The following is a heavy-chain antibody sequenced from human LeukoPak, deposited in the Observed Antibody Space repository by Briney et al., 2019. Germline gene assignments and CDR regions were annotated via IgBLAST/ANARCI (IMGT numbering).Heavy chain of an antibody. CDR2: INHSGST. Sequence: SETLSLTCAVYGGSLSGYYWSWIRQPPGKGLEWIGEINHSGSTNYNPSLKSRVTISVDTSKNQFSLKLSSVTAADTAVYYCARGVITDNWFDPWGQGTLVTVSS. CDR1: GGSLSGYY. D-gene: IGHD3-22*01. CDR3: ARGVITDNWFDP. J-gene: IGHJ5*02. V-gene: IGHV4-34*01.